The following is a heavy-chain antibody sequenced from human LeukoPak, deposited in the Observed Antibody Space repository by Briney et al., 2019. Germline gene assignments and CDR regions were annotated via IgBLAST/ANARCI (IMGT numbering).Heavy chain of an antibody. CDR1: GGSISSSNW. J-gene: IGHJ4*02. D-gene: IGHD1-26*01. V-gene: IGHV4-4*02. CDR3: ARRGEVGATWVDY. CDR2: IYHSGST. Sequence: MPSETLSLTCTVSGGSISSSNWWSWVRQPPGKGLEWIGGIYHSGSTNYNPSLKSRVTISVDKSKNQFSLKLSSVTAADTAVYYCARRGEVGATWVDYWGQGTLVTVSS.